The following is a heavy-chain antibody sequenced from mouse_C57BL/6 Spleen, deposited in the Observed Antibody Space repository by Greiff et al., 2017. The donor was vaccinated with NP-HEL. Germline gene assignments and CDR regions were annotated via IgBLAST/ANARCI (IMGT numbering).Heavy chain of an antibody. Sequence: QVQLQQSGAELARPGASVKLSCKASGYTFTSYGISWVKQRTGQGLEWIGEIYPRSGNTYYNEKFKGKATLTADKSSSTAYMELRSLTSEDSAVYFCARRTSAQATGFDYWGQGTTLTVSS. CDR3: ARRTSAQATGFDY. CDR1: GYTFTSYG. J-gene: IGHJ2*01. D-gene: IGHD3-2*02. V-gene: IGHV1-81*01. CDR2: IYPRSGNT.